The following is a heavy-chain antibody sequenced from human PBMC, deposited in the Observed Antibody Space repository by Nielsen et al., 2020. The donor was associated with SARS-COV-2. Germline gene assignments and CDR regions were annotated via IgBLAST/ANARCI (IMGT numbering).Heavy chain of an antibody. CDR3: ATTPYYDILTGYYEGFDY. CDR1: GYTLTELF. J-gene: IGHJ4*02. CDR2: FDPEDGET. V-gene: IGHV1-24*01. D-gene: IGHD3-9*01. Sequence: ASVKVSCKVSGYTLTELFLHWVRQAPGKGLEWMGGFDPEDGETIYAQKFQGRVTMTEDTSTDTAYMEMSSLRSEDAAVYYCATTPYYDILTGYYEGFDYWGQGTLVTVSS.